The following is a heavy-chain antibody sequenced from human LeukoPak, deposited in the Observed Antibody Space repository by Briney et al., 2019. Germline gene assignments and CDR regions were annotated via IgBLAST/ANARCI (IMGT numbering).Heavy chain of an antibody. D-gene: IGHD3-10*01. J-gene: IGHJ4*02. CDR2: IYYSGST. CDR1: GGSISGGAYY. V-gene: IGHV4-31*03. Sequence: PSQTLSLTCTVSGGSISGGAYYWRWIRQHPGKGLEWIGYIYYSGSTYYNPSLKSRVTISVDTSKNQFSLKLSSVTAADTAVYYCARDLSMVRGPFDYWGQGTLVTVSS. CDR3: ARDLSMVRGPFDY.